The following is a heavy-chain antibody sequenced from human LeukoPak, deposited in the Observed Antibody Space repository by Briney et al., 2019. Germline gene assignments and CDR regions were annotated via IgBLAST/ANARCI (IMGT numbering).Heavy chain of an antibody. CDR2: IYHSGTT. J-gene: IGHJ6*02. D-gene: IGHD3-10*01. Sequence: SETLSLTCTVSGGSIGNADDFWSWIRQTPGKGLEWIGYIYHSGTTTYNPSLNGRVTMSVDTSMNLLSLTLTSVTAADTAVYYCARTIIIPRYYGFDVWGQGTTVTVSS. CDR3: ARTIIIPRYYGFDV. CDR1: GGSIGNADDF. V-gene: IGHV4-30-4*01.